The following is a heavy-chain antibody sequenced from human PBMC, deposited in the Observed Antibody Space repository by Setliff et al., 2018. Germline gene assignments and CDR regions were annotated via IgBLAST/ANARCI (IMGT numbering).Heavy chain of an antibody. D-gene: IGHD5-12*01. CDR2: INAGNGNT. J-gene: IGHJ1*01. Sequence: GASVKVSCKASGYTFTSYAMHWVRQAPGQRLEWMGWINAGNGNTKYSQKFQGRVTITRDTSASTVYMELSSLSSEDTAVYYCASAHYYSGYIEYFKYWGQGTLVTVSS. CDR3: ASAHYYSGYIEYFKY. CDR1: GYTFTSYA. V-gene: IGHV1-3*01.